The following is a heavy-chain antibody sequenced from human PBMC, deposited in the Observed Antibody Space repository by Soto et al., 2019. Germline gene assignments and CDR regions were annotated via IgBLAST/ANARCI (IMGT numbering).Heavy chain of an antibody. J-gene: IGHJ4*02. V-gene: IGHV3-73*02. D-gene: IGHD2-2*01. Sequence: EVQLVESGGGLVQPGGSLKLSCAASGFTFSGSAKHWVRQASGKGLEWVGRIRSKANSYATAYAASVKGRFTISRDDSKNTAYLQMNSLKTEDTAVYYCTSTCSSTSCYGYWGQGTLVTVSS. CDR2: IRSKANSYAT. CDR1: GFTFSGSA. CDR3: TSTCSSTSCYGY.